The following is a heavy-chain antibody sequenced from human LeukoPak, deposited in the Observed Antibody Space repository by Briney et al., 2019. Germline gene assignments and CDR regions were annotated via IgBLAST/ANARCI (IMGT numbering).Heavy chain of an antibody. J-gene: IGHJ4*02. V-gene: IGHV3-23*01. Sequence: PGGSLRLSCAASGFTFSSYAMSWVRQAPGKGLEWVSAISGSGGSTYYADSVKGRFTISRDNSKNTLYLQMNSLRAEDTAVYYCAKTSSSWCENYYFDYWGQGTLVTVSS. CDR3: AKTSSSWCENYYFDY. CDR1: GFTFSSYA. CDR2: ISGSGGST. D-gene: IGHD6-13*01.